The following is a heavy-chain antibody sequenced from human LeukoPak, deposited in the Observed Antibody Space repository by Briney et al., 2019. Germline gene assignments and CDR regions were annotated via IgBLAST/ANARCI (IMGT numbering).Heavy chain of an antibody. CDR2: INPNSGGT. Sequence: ASVKVSCTASGYTFTGYYMHWVRQAPGQGLEWMGWINPNSGGTNYAQKFQGWVTMTRDTSISTAYMELSRLRSDDTAVYYCARESSSSWYYFDYWAREPWSPSPQ. J-gene: IGHJ4*02. CDR1: GYTFTGYY. V-gene: IGHV1-2*04. D-gene: IGHD6-13*01. CDR3: ARESSSSWYYFDY.